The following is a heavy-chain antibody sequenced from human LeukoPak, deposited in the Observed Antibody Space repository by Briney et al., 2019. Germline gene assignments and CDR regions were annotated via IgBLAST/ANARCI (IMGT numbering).Heavy chain of an antibody. D-gene: IGHD4-17*01. CDR1: GFTFSSYW. Sequence: PGGSLRLSCAASGFTFSSYWMSWVRQAPGKGLEWVANIKQDGSEKYYVDSVKGRFTISRDNAKNSLYLQMNSLRAEDTAVYYCARARGRDYGDYYSSNFDYWGQGTLVTVSS. V-gene: IGHV3-7*01. CDR3: ARARGRDYGDYYSSNFDY. J-gene: IGHJ4*02. CDR2: IKQDGSEK.